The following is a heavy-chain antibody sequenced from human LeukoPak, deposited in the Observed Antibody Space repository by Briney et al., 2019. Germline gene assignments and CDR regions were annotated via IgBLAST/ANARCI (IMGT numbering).Heavy chain of an antibody. Sequence: SETLSLTCTVSGGSISSYYWSWIRQPPGKGLEWIGYIYYSGSTNYNPSLKSRVTISVDTSKNQFSLKLSSVTAADTAVYYCANLKSSHDAFDIWGQGTMVTVSS. CDR2: IYYSGST. J-gene: IGHJ3*02. D-gene: IGHD1-26*01. CDR3: ANLKSSHDAFDI. V-gene: IGHV4-59*01. CDR1: GGSISSYY.